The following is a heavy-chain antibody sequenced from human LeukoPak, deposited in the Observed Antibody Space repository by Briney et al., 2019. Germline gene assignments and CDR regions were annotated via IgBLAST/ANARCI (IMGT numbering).Heavy chain of an antibody. V-gene: IGHV3-30*02. D-gene: IGHD2-15*01. CDR2: IRYDGTNK. Sequence: GGSLRLSCAASGFTFSNYGMHWVRQAPGKGLEWVAFIRYDGTNKYYAASVRGRFTISRDTSRSTLYLQMNSLRAEDAAVYYCAKAPVTSCRGAFCYPFDYWGQGTLVTVSS. J-gene: IGHJ4*02. CDR1: GFTFSNYG. CDR3: AKAPVTSCRGAFCYPFDY.